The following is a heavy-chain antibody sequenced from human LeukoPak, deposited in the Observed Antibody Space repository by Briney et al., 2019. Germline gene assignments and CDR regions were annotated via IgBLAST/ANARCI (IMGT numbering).Heavy chain of an antibody. CDR1: GFTFSNYA. Sequence: GGSLRLSCSASGFTFSNYAMSWVRQAPGKGLEWVSGISGSSDTTYYADAVKGRFTVSRDNAKNTLYLQMSSLRADDTAVYFCAKSGTFFLYYFDNWGQGTLVTVSS. CDR3: AKSGTFFLYYFDN. CDR2: ISGSSDTT. D-gene: IGHD1-26*01. J-gene: IGHJ4*02. V-gene: IGHV3-23*01.